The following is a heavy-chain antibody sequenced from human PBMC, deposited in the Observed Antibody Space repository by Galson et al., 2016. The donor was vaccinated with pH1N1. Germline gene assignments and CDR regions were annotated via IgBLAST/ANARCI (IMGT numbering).Heavy chain of an antibody. CDR2: IFPGDSDT. CDR1: GYSFTDYW. CDR3: ARLRGSDFDS. D-gene: IGHD3-16*01. V-gene: IGHV5-51*03. J-gene: IGHJ4*02. Sequence: QSGAEVTKPGESLKISCKASGYSFTDYWIGWVRQMTGKGLGWMGIIFPGDSDTRYSPSFQGQVTISADKSINTAYLQWSSLEASDTAIYYCARLRGSDFDSWGQGTLVTVST.